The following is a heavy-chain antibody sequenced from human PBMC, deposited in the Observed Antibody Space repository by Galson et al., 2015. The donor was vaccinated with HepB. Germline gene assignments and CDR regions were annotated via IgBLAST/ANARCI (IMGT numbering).Heavy chain of an antibody. CDR3: ARRSSSAAGGRGLDV. CDR1: GYSFTSYW. V-gene: IGHV5-51*01. D-gene: IGHD6-6*01. J-gene: IGHJ6*02. CDR2: IYPDDSDT. Sequence: GAAVKKPGDSLKISCKGSGYSFTSYWIAWVRQMPGKGLEWMGIIYPDDSDTRYSPSFQGQVTISADKSISTAYLQWSSLKASDTAMYYCARRSSSAAGGRGLDVWGQGTTVTVSS.